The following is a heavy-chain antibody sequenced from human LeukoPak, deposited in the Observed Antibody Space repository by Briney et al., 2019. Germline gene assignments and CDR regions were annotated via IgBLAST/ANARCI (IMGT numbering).Heavy chain of an antibody. D-gene: IGHD6-6*01. Sequence: GGSLRLSCAASGFTFSSYWMHWVRQAPGKGLVWVSRINSDGSSTSYADSVKGRFTISRDNSKNTLYLQMNSLRAEDTAVYYCARDALSIAALDYWGQGTLVTVSS. CDR1: GFTFSSYW. V-gene: IGHV3-74*01. CDR2: INSDGSST. J-gene: IGHJ4*02. CDR3: ARDALSIAALDY.